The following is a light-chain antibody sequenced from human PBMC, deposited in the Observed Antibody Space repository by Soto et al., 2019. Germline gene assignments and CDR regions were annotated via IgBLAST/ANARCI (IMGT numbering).Light chain of an antibody. V-gene: IGLV4-69*01. CDR3: QTWGTGIRV. Sequence: QSVLTQSPSASASLGASVKLTCTLSSGHSSYAIAWHQQQPEKGPRYLMKLNSDGSHSKGDGIPDRFSGSSSGAERYLTISSLQSEDEAEYYCQTWGTGIRVFGGGTKLTVL. J-gene: IGLJ3*02. CDR2: LNSDGSH. CDR1: SGHSSYA.